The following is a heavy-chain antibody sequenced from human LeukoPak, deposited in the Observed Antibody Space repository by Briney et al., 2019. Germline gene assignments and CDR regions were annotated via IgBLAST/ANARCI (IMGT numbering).Heavy chain of an antibody. CDR3: ARRQLLPGDYFDY. CDR1: GGSFSGYY. D-gene: IGHD2-2*01. J-gene: IGHJ4*02. V-gene: IGHV4-34*01. Sequence: PSETLSLTCAVYGGSFSGYYWSWIRQPPGKGLEWIGEINHSGSTNYNPSLKSRVTISVDTSKNQFSLKLSSVTAADTAVYYCARRQLLPGDYFDYWGQGTLVTVSS. CDR2: INHSGST.